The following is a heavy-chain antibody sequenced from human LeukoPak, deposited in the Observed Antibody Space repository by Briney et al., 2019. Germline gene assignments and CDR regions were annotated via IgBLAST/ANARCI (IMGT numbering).Heavy chain of an antibody. CDR3: ARGYSSSWYGDY. V-gene: IGHV4-39*07. CDR2: IYYSGST. CDR1: GGSISSSSYY. J-gene: IGHJ4*02. D-gene: IGHD6-13*01. Sequence: PSETLSLTCTVSGGSISSSSYYWGWIRQPPGKGLEWIGSIYYSGSTNYNPSLKSRVTISVDTSKNQFSLKLSSVTAADTAVYYCARGYSSSWYGDYWGQGTLVTVSS.